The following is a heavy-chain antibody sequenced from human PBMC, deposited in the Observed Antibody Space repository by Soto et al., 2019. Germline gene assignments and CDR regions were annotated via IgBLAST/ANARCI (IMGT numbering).Heavy chain of an antibody. V-gene: IGHV4-39*01. Sequence: QLQLQESGPGLVKPSETLSLTCTVSGGSISSSSYYWGWIRQPPGKGLEWIGSIYYSGSTYYNPSLKSRVTISVDTSKNQFSLKLSSVTAADTAVYYCDGVRGVTQPDYYYGMDVWGQGTTVTVSS. D-gene: IGHD3-10*01. CDR2: IYYSGST. J-gene: IGHJ6*02. CDR3: DGVRGVTQPDYYYGMDV. CDR1: GGSISSSSYY.